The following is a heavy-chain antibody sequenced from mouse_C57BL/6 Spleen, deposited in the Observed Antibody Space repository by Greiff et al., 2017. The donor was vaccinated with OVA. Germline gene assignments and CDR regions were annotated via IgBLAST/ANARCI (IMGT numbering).Heavy chain of an antibody. CDR2: IDPENGDT. J-gene: IGHJ3*01. CDR3: TTDWAWFAY. D-gene: IGHD4-1*01. Sequence: EVQLQQSGAELVRPGASVKLSCTASGFNFKDDYMHWVKQRPEQGLEWIGWIDPENGDTEYASKFQGKATITADTSSNTAYLQLSSLTSEDTAVYYCTTDWAWFAYWGQGTLVTVSA. V-gene: IGHV14-4*01. CDR1: GFNFKDDY.